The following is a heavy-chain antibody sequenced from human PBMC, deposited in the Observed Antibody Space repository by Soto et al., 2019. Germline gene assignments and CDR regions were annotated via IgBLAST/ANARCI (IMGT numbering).Heavy chain of an antibody. CDR1: GFTFSSSA. Sequence: PWGSLRLSCAASGFTFSSSAMNWVRQAPGKGLEWVSAISGSGGSTYYADSVKGRFTISRDNSKNTLYLQMNSLRAEDTAVYYCAKAPVIAASVVPPDYWGQGTLVTVSS. CDR2: ISGSGGST. J-gene: IGHJ4*02. V-gene: IGHV3-23*01. D-gene: IGHD6-13*01. CDR3: AKAPVIAASVVPPDY.